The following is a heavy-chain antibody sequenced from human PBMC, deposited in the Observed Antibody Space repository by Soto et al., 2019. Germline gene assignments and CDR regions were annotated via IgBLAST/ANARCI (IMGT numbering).Heavy chain of an antibody. V-gene: IGHV4-59*01. CDR2: IYYSGST. CDR3: ARDLNTYYYGSGRPARYYYYYGMDV. Sequence: PSETLSLTCTVSGGSISSYYWSWIRQPPGKGLEWIGYIYYSGSTNYNPSLKSRVTISVDTSKNQFSLKLSSVTAADTAVYYCARDLNTYYYGSGRPARYYYYYGMDVWGQGTTVTVSS. J-gene: IGHJ6*02. D-gene: IGHD3-10*01. CDR1: GGSISSYY.